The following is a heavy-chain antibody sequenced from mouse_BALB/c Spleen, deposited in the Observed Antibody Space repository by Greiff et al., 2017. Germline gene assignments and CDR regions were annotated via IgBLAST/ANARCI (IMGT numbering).Heavy chain of an antibody. Sequence: QVQLQQSGAELAKPGASVKMSCKASGYTFTSYWMHWVKQRPGQGLEWIGYINPSTGYTEYNQKFKDKATLTADKSSSTAYMQLSSLTSEDSAVYYCARDGREVQRVFAYWGQGTLVTVSA. J-gene: IGHJ3*01. V-gene: IGHV1-7*01. CDR1: GYTFTSYW. CDR3: ARDGREVQRVFAY. D-gene: IGHD2-14*01. CDR2: INPSTGYT.